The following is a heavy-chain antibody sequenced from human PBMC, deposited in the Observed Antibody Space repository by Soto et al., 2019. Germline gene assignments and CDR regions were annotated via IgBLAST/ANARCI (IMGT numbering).Heavy chain of an antibody. CDR1: GYTFTSYG. J-gene: IGHJ4*02. CDR3: ARVDTAMVILYFDY. D-gene: IGHD5-18*01. Sequence: ASVKVSCKASGYTFTSYGSSWVRQAPGQGLEWMGWISAYNGNTNYAQKLQGRVTMTTDTSTSTAYMELRSLRSDDTAVYYCARVDTAMVILYFDYWGQGTLVTVSS. V-gene: IGHV1-18*01. CDR2: ISAYNGNT.